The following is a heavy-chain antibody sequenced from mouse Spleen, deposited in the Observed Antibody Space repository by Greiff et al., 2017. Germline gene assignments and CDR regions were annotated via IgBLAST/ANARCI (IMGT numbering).Heavy chain of an antibody. Sequence: EVHLVESGGGLVKLGGSLKLSCAASGFTFSSYAMSWVRQTPEKRLEWVATISSGGGNTYYPDSVKGRFTISRDNAKNTLYLQMSSLKSEDTAMYYCARQDYYGSSFAWFAYWGQGTLVTVSA. CDR3: ARQDYYGSSFAWFAY. V-gene: IGHV5-9-3*01. CDR2: ISSGGGNT. J-gene: IGHJ3*01. CDR1: GFTFSSYA. D-gene: IGHD1-1*01.